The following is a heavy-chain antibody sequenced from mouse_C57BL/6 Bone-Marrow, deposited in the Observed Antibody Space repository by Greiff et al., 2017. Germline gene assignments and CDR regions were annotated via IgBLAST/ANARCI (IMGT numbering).Heavy chain of an antibody. CDR3: ARDYGNYAMDY. D-gene: IGHD1-1*01. V-gene: IGHV1-63*01. CDR2: IYPGGGYT. CDR1: GYTFTNYW. Sequence: VQLQQSGAELVRPGTSVKMSCKASGYTFTNYWIGWAKQRPGHGLEWIGDIYPGGGYTNYNEKFKGKATLTADKSSSTAYMQFSSLTSEDSAIYYCARDYGNYAMDYWGQGTSVTVSS. J-gene: IGHJ4*01.